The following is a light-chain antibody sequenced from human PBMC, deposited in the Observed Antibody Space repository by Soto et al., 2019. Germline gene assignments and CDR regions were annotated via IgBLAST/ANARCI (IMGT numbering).Light chain of an antibody. V-gene: IGLV2-14*01. Sequence: QSVLAQPASVSGSPGQSITIACTGTRSDGGGDNDVSWYQQHPSKAPKLMIEDVSKRPRRRTNPLSGSDPGNTPTRTISGLQAEDEADYYRYSYTSSSPYVFGTGTKATVL. CDR1: RSDGGGDND. CDR3: YSYTSSSPYV. CDR2: DVS. J-gene: IGLJ1*01.